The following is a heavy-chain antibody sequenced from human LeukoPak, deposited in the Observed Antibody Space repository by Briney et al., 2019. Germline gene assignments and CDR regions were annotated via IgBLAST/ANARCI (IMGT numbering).Heavy chain of an antibody. CDR3: AKDKSRYSSGWFGRGEGFDY. J-gene: IGHJ4*02. CDR1: GFTFRSYA. V-gene: IGHV3-23*01. Sequence: GGSLRLSCAPSGFTFRSYAMSWVRQAPGKGLEWVSAISGSGGGKYYGDSVKGRFTVSRDNSKNTLYLQMNSLRAEDTAVYYCAKDKSRYSSGWFGRGEGFDYWGQGTLVTVSS. CDR2: ISGSGGGK. D-gene: IGHD6-19*01.